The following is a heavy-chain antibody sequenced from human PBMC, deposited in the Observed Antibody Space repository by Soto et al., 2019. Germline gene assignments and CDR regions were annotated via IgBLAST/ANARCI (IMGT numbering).Heavy chain of an antibody. J-gene: IGHJ6*02. V-gene: IGHV3-30-3*01. CDR1: GFTFTRFS. Sequence: QVRLVESGGGVVQPGKSLRVSCAGSGFTFTRFSIHWVRQAPGKGLEWVALVSYDGSSQYYADSVKGRFTISRDNSMNTVDLQMSSLRPEDTAVYYCARRDTRYYYYGLDVWDQGTTVTVSS. CDR2: VSYDGSSQ. CDR3: ARRDTRYYYYGLDV.